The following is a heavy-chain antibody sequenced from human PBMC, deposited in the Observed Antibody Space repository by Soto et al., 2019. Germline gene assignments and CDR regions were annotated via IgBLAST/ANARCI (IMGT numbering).Heavy chain of an antibody. Sequence: QVQLVQSGAEVKKPGASVKVSCKASGYTFTSYYMHWVRQAPGQGLEWMGIINPSGGSTSYAQKFKGIVTMTSDTSTSTVYMELSSLRSEDTAVYYCAREGSGWSSDYWGQGTLVTVSS. V-gene: IGHV1-46*03. D-gene: IGHD6-19*01. CDR3: AREGSGWSSDY. CDR1: GYTFTSYY. CDR2: INPSGGST. J-gene: IGHJ4*02.